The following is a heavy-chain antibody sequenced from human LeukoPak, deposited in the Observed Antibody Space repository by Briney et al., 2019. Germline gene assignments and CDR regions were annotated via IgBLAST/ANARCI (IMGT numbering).Heavy chain of an antibody. CDR1: GYTFTTYG. CDR2: ISSYNGGA. D-gene: IGHD3-9*01. V-gene: IGHV1-18*01. Sequence: ASVKVSCKASGYTFTTYGFSWVRQAPGQGLEWMGWISSYNGGADYAQKLQGRVTMTTDTSTSTTYMELRSLRSDDTAVYYCARVLGDILTGYYQDYWGQGTLVTVSS. J-gene: IGHJ4*02. CDR3: ARVLGDILTGYYQDY.